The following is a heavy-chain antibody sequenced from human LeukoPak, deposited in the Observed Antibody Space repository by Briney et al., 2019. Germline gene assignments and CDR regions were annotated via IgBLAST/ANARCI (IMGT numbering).Heavy chain of an antibody. CDR2: TYYRSKWYN. CDR3: ARDKGGSGYDHLDS. D-gene: IGHD5-12*01. CDR1: GDSVSTNSAA. J-gene: IGHJ4*02. V-gene: IGHV6-1*01. Sequence: SQTLSLTCAISGDSVSTNSAAWNWIRQSPSRGLEWLGRTYYRSKWYNDYAVSVKSRITINPDTSKNQSSLQLNSVTPEGTAVYYCARDKGGSGYDHLDSWGQGTLVTVSS.